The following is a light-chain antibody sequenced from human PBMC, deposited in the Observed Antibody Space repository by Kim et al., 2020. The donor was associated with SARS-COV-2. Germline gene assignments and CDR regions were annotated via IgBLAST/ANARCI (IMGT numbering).Light chain of an antibody. J-gene: IGLJ3*02. CDR3: SSYTSSGTWV. CDR2: EVT. Sequence: GHAVPISGAEPNCDIRYYTRVSWYQPPHGTVPNFLIYEVTPRPSGVPDRFSGSKSGTTASLTISGLQAEDESDYYCSSYTSSGTWVFGGGTQLTVL. CDR1: NCDIRYYTR. V-gene: IGLV2-18*02.